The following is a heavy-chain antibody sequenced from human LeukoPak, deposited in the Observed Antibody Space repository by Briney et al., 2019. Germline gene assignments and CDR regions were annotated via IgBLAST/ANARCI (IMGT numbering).Heavy chain of an antibody. V-gene: IGHV1-69*01. CDR3: ARERPVVVAATGAFDI. CDR1: GGTFSSYA. D-gene: IGHD2-15*01. CDR2: IIPIFGTA. J-gene: IGHJ3*02. Sequence: SVKVSCKASGGTFSSYAISWGRQAPGPGLEWMGGIIPIFGTANYAQKFQGRVTITADESTSTAYVELSSLRSEDTAVYYCARERPVVVAATGAFDIWGQGTMVTVSS.